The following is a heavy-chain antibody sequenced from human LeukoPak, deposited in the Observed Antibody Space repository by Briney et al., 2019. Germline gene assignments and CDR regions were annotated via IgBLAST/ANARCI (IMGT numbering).Heavy chain of an antibody. CDR2: IYTSGST. D-gene: IGHD3-10*01. CDR3: ASNLYGSGNFAY. J-gene: IGHJ4*02. Sequence: SQTLSLTCTVSGGSISSGSYYWSWIRQPAGKGLEWIGRIYTSGSTNYNPSLKSRVTISVDTSKNQFSLKLTSVTAADTAVYYCASNLYGSGNFAYWGQGTLVTVSS. V-gene: IGHV4-61*02. CDR1: GGSISSGSYY.